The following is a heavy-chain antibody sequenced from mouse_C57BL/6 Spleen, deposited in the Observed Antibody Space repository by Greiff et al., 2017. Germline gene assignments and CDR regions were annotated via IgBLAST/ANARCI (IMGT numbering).Heavy chain of an antibody. CDR1: GYTFTDYY. D-gene: IGHD1-1*01. CDR3: TRSGMSIAGKNDYYGSSPPFGY. J-gene: IGHJ3*01. V-gene: IGHV1-77*01. Sequence: VQLQQSGAELVKPGASVKISCKASGYTFTDYYINWVKQRPGQGLEWIGKIGPGSGSTYYNEKFKGNATLTADKSSSTAYMQLSSLTSEDSAVYVCTRSGMSIAGKNDYYGSSPPFGYWGQGTLVTVSA. CDR2: IGPGSGST.